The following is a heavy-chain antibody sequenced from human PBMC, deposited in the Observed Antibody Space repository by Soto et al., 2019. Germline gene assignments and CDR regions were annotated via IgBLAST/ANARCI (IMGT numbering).Heavy chain of an antibody. V-gene: IGHV3-30*04. CDR3: VRDDVGVGIDY. CDR1: GFTFSIYA. CDR2: IACDGTKT. J-gene: IGHJ4*02. D-gene: IGHD1-26*01. Sequence: TGGSLRLSCAASGFTFSIYAMHWVRQAPGTGLVWVSVIACDGTKTTYADSVKGRFTISRDNAKNTVYLQMNSLRAEDTAVYYCVRDDVGVGIDYWGLGTLVTVSS.